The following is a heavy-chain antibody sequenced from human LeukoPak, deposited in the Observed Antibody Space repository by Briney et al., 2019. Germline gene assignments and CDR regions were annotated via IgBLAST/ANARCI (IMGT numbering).Heavy chain of an antibody. V-gene: IGHV3-30*04. CDR2: ISYDGSVK. CDR3: ARDLSENYSADY. D-gene: IGHD3-10*01. J-gene: IGHJ4*02. Sequence: PGGSLRLSCVTSGFTFSNHAMHWVRQAPGKGPEWVTFISYDGSVKYYIDSVKGRFTISRDNSKNTLYLQMNSLRAEDTSLYYCARDLSENYSADYWGQGTLVTVSS. CDR1: GFTFSNHA.